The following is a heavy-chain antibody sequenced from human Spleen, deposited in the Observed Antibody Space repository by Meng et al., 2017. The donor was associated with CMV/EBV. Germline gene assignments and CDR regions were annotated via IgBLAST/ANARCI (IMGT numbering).Heavy chain of an antibody. Sequence: ASVKVSCKASGYTFTSYYMHWVRQPPGQGLEWMGIINPSGGSTSYAQKFQGRVTMTRDTSTSTVYMELSSLRSEDTAVYYCARATGYGPYYYYGMDVWGQGTTVTVS. J-gene: IGHJ6*02. CDR2: INPSGGST. V-gene: IGHV1-46*01. CDR1: GYTFTSYY. CDR3: ARATGYGPYYYYGMDV. D-gene: IGHD5-12*01.